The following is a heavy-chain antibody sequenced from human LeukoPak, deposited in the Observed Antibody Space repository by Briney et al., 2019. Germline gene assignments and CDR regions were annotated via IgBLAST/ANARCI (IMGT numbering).Heavy chain of an antibody. Sequence: PGGSLRLSCVTSGFPFSTYSMNWVRQAPGKGLEWLSYITSTSDTIYYADSVKGRFTISRDNSKNTLYLQMNSLRAEDTAVYYCATRPPSETYFGVLDYWGQGTLVTVSS. D-gene: IGHD1-26*01. CDR1: GFPFSTYS. CDR2: ITSTSDTI. CDR3: ATRPPSETYFGVLDY. V-gene: IGHV3-48*01. J-gene: IGHJ4*02.